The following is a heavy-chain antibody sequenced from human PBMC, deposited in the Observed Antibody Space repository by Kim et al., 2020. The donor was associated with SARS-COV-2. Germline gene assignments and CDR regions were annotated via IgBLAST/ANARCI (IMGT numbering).Heavy chain of an antibody. Sequence: SETLSLTCTVSGGSISSYYWSWIRQPPGKGLEWIGYIIYSGSTNYNASLESRVTTAEYTSKNQFSLKLSSATAADTAVYYCAREAPVGGATYNCFDTWGQGTLVTVSS. CDR3: AREAPVGGATYNCFDT. CDR1: GGSISSYY. D-gene: IGHD1-26*01. V-gene: IGHV4-59*01. J-gene: IGHJ5*02. CDR2: IIYSGST.